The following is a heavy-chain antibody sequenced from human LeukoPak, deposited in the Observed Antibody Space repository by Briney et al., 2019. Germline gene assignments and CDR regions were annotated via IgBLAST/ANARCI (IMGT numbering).Heavy chain of an antibody. V-gene: IGHV3-30*04. J-gene: IGHJ4*02. CDR2: ISYDGSNK. Sequence: SCKASGYTFSSYAMHWVRQAPGKGLEWVAVISYDGSNKYYADSVKGRFTISRDNSKNTLYLQMNSLRAEDTAVYYCARGSDDFWSGYLTYYFDYWGQGTLVTVSS. CDR3: ARGSDDFWSGYLTYYFDY. CDR1: GYTFSSYA. D-gene: IGHD3-3*01.